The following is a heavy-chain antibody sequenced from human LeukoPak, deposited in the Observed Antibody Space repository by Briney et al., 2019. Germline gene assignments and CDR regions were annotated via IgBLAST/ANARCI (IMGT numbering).Heavy chain of an antibody. CDR2: IIPIFGTA. CDR3: ARADRLHWASGAFDI. CDR1: GGTFSSYA. J-gene: IGHJ3*02. Sequence: SVKVSCKASGGTFSSYAISWVRQAPGQGLEWMGGIIPIFGTANYAQQFQGRVTITADESTSTAYMELSSLRSEDTAVYYCARADRLHWASGAFDIWGQGTMVTVSS. V-gene: IGHV1-69*13. D-gene: IGHD5-24*01.